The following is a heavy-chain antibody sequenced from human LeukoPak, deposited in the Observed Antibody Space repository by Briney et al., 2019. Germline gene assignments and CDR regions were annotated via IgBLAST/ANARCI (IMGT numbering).Heavy chain of an antibody. V-gene: IGHV1-2*02. CDR3: ARDDYSSGWIY. Sequence: ASVKVSCKDSGYSFTGYYMHWVRQAPGQGLEWMGWINPNSGGTNYAQKFQGRVTMTRDTSISTAYMELSGLRSDDTAVYFCARDDYSSGWIYWGQGTLVTVSS. D-gene: IGHD6-19*01. CDR1: GYSFTGYY. J-gene: IGHJ4*02. CDR2: INPNSGGT.